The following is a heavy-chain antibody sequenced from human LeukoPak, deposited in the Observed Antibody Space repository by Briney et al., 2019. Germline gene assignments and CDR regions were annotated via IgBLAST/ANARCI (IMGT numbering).Heavy chain of an antibody. CDR3: ARDGAAIDWFDP. CDR1: GGSISSGSYY. Sequence: SETLSLTCTVSGGSISSGSYYWSWIRQPAGKGLEWIGRIYTSGSTNYNPSLKSRVTISVDTSKNQFSLKLSSVTAADTAVYYCARDGAAIDWFDPWGQGTLVTVSS. V-gene: IGHV4-61*02. J-gene: IGHJ5*02. D-gene: IGHD2-2*02. CDR2: IYTSGST.